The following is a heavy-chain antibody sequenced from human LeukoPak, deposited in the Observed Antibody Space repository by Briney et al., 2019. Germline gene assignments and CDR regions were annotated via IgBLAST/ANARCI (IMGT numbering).Heavy chain of an antibody. D-gene: IGHD6-13*01. V-gene: IGHV4-34*01. CDR3: ARDSPVAAAGTVYYFDY. CDR2: INHSGST. CDR1: GGSFSGYY. J-gene: IGHJ4*02. Sequence: SETLSLTCAVYGGSFSGYYWSWIRQPPGKGLEWIGEINHSGSTNYNPSLKSRVTISVDTSKNQFSLKLSSVTAADTAVYYCARDSPVAAAGTVYYFDYWGQGTLVTVSS.